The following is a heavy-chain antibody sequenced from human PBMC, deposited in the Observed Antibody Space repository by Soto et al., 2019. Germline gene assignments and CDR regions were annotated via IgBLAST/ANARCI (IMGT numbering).Heavy chain of an antibody. D-gene: IGHD5-12*01. CDR1: GYTFTSHA. J-gene: IGHJ4*02. CDR2: INAGNGNT. V-gene: IGHV1-3*01. Sequence: ASVKVSCKASGYTFTSHAMHWVRQAPGQRLEWMGWINAGNGNTKYSQKFQGRVTITRDTSASTAYMELSSLRSEDTAVYYCARGGSGYVQCYYFDYWGQGTLVTVS. CDR3: ARGGSGYVQCYYFDY.